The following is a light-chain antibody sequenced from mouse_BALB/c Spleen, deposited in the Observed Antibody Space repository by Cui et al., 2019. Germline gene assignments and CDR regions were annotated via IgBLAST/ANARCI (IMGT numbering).Light chain of an antibody. CDR2: LTS. Sequence: QIVLTQPPALMSVSPGEKVTMTCSASSSVSYMYWYQQKPRSSPKPWIYLTSNLASGVPARFSGSGSGTSYSLTISSMEAEDAATYYCQQWSSNPRTFGGGTKLEIK. CDR3: QQWSSNPRT. J-gene: IGKJ1*01. CDR1: SSVSY. V-gene: IGKV4-68*01.